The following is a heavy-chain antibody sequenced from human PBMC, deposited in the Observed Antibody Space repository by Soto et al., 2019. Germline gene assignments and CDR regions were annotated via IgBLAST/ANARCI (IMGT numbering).Heavy chain of an antibody. CDR2: ISTYNGNT. Sequence: QVQLVQSGTEVKKPGASVKVSCKASGYTFTSYDITWVRQAPGQGLEWMGWISTYNGNTNYAQKLQGRVTMTTDTSTSTEYMELRSLRSDDTAVYYCARDQWLIGNPVDYWGQGTLVTVSS. D-gene: IGHD6-19*01. V-gene: IGHV1-18*01. J-gene: IGHJ4*02. CDR1: GYTFTSYD. CDR3: ARDQWLIGNPVDY.